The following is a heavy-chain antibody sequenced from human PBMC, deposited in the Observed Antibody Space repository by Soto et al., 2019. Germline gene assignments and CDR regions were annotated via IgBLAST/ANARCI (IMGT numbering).Heavy chain of an antibody. Sequence: GGSLRLSCAGSGFTFDDYAMHWVSQAPGKGLEWVSLISWDGGSTYYADSVKGRFTISRDNSKNSLYLQMNSLRAEDTALYYCAKDSGEGGGSGYYVFDYWGQGTLVTVSS. CDR1: GFTFDDYA. CDR2: ISWDGGST. J-gene: IGHJ4*02. CDR3: AKDSGEGGGSGYYVFDY. V-gene: IGHV3-43D*04. D-gene: IGHD3-22*01.